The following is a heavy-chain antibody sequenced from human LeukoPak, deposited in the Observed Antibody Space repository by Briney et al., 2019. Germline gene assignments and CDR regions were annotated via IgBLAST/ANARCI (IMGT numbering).Heavy chain of an antibody. D-gene: IGHD5/OR15-5a*01. J-gene: IGHJ4*02. CDR2: IRYDGSDK. V-gene: IGHV3-33*01. CDR1: GFTFSTYG. Sequence: PGRSLRLSCAASGFTFSTYGMHWVRQAPGKGLEWVAVIRYDGSDKYYADSVKGRFTISRDNSKHMLYLQMNSLRAEDTALYYCVRDVWDYWGQGTLVTVSS. CDR3: VRDVWDY.